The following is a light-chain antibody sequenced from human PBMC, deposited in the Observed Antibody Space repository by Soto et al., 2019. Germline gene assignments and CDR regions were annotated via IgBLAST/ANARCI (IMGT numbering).Light chain of an antibody. CDR1: QSLLYSSNNLHY. J-gene: IGKJ3*01. V-gene: IGKV4-1*01. CDR2: WAS. Sequence: DIVMTQSPDSLAVSLGERATINCKSSQSLLYSSNNLHYLAWYQQKPGQPPKLLIYWASTRESGVPDRFSGSGSGTDFTLTISSLQAEDVAVYYCQQYYSTPITFGPGTKVDIE. CDR3: QQYYSTPIT.